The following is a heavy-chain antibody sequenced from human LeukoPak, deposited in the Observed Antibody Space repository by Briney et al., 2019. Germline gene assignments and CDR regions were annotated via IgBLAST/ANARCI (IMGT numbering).Heavy chain of an antibody. CDR3: VRGSVTYSGGYFQH. Sequence: PGRSLRLSCADSGFTFSSFVMHWVRRAPGKGLEWVALITYDGSNKYYADSVRGRFTITRDNSKNTLDLQMNALRAEDTAVYYCVRGSVTYSGGYFQHWGQGTLVTVSS. CDR1: GFTFSSFV. CDR2: ITYDGSNK. J-gene: IGHJ1*01. V-gene: IGHV3-30-3*01. D-gene: IGHD2-21*01.